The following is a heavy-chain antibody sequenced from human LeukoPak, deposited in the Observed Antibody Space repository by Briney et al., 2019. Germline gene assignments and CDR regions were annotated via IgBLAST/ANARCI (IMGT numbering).Heavy chain of an antibody. CDR1: GGTFSSYA. V-gene: IGHV1-69*13. CDR2: IIPIFGTA. D-gene: IGHD5-24*01. CDR3: ARRDGLQGSYFDY. Sequence: SVKVSCKASGGTFSSYAVSWVRQAPGQGLEWMGGIIPIFGTANYAQKFQGRVTITADESTSTAYMELSSLRSGDTAVYYCARRDGLQGSYFDYWGQGTLVTVSS. J-gene: IGHJ4*02.